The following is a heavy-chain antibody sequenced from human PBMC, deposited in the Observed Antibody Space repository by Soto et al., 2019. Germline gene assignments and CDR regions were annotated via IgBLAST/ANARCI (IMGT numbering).Heavy chain of an antibody. CDR1: GFTFSSYW. CDR2: INSDGSDT. D-gene: IGHD6-13*01. J-gene: IGHJ4*02. Sequence: GGSLRLSCAASGFTFSSYWMNWVRQGPGKGLVWVSRINSDGSDTSYADSVKGRFTISRDNAKNTLYLQMNSLRAEDTAVYYCARLDSSSWAFDHWGQGTLLTVSS. V-gene: IGHV3-74*01. CDR3: ARLDSSSWAFDH.